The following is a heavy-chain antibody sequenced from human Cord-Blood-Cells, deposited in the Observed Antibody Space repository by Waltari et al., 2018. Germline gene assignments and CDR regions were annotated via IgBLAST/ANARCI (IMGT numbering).Heavy chain of an antibody. Sequence: QVQLQESGPGLVKPSETLSLTCTVSGGSISSYYWSWIRQPPGKGLEWIGYIYYSGSTNYNPSLKSRVTISVDTSKNQFSLKLSSVTAADTAVYYCARVPLVDKYYYYMDVWGKGTTVTVSS. V-gene: IGHV4-59*01. D-gene: IGHD6-6*01. CDR3: ARVPLVDKYYYYMDV. J-gene: IGHJ6*03. CDR2: IYYSGST. CDR1: GGSISSYY.